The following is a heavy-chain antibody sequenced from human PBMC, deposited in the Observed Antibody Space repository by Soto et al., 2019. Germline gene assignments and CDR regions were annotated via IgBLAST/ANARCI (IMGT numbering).Heavy chain of an antibody. CDR3: ARLGYDILTGSPTLGYYGMDV. CDR2: IDPSDSYT. J-gene: IGHJ6*02. D-gene: IGHD3-9*01. Sequence: GESLKISCKGSGYSFTSYWISWVRQMPGKGLEWMGRIDPSDSYTNYSPSFQGHVTISADKSISTAYLQWSSLKASDTAMYYCARLGYDILTGSPTLGYYGMDVWGQGTTVTVSS. V-gene: IGHV5-10-1*01. CDR1: GYSFTSYW.